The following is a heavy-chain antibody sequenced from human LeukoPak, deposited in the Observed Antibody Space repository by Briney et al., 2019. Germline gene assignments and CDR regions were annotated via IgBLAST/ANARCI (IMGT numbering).Heavy chain of an antibody. J-gene: IGHJ4*02. D-gene: IGHD7-27*01. V-gene: IGHV3-13*01. CDR2: LGIAGDT. CDR3: TRDPGPLGS. CDR1: GFTVSSYA. Sequence: GGXLRLSCAASGFTVSSYAMHWVRQPIGKGLEWVSALGIAGDTFYPGSVKGRFTISRENARNSLYLQMNSLRAEDTAVYYCTRDPGPLGSWGQGILVTVSS.